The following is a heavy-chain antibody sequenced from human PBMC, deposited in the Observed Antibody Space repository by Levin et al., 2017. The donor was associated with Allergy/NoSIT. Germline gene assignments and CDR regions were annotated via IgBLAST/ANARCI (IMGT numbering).Heavy chain of an antibody. D-gene: IGHD6-19*01. CDR3: AKDAIRGSDQPYYYDY. Sequence: GGSLRLSCAASGFTFNNYAMSWVRQAPGKGLEWVSAIINSGVGTYYADSVKGRFTISRDNSKNTMYLQMNSLRAEDTAVYFCAKDAIRGSDQPYYYDYWGQGTLVTAAS. CDR2: IINSGVGT. V-gene: IGHV3-23*01. CDR1: GFTFNNYA. J-gene: IGHJ4*02.